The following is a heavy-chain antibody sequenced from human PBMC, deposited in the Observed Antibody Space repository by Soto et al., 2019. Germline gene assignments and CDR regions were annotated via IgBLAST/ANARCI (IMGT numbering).Heavy chain of an antibody. CDR3: ARAGSGSNSWFDF. J-gene: IGHJ5*01. CDR2: INTDGSST. V-gene: IGHV3-74*01. D-gene: IGHD1-26*01. CDR1: GFTFSSYG. Sequence: GGSLRLSCAASGFTFSSYGMRWVRQAPGKGLVWVSRINTDGSSTTYADSVKGRSTISRDSAKNTLSLQMNSLRAEDTAVYYCARAGSGSNSWFDFWGQGTLVTVSS.